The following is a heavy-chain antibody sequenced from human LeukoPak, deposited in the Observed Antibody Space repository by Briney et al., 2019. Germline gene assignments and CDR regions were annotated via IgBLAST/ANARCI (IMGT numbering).Heavy chain of an antibody. D-gene: IGHD5/OR15-5a*01. CDR3: VRDLGFSTFDN. V-gene: IGHV3-7*01. CDR1: GIPFSYW. J-gene: IGHJ4*02. CDR2: INPDGSVI. Sequence: GGSLRLSCAVSGIPFSYWMDWVRQAPGKGLEWVAIINPDGSVINHADSVKGRFSISRDNARNSLFLQMNSLRAEDTAVYFCVRDLGFSTFDNWGQGTLVTVSS.